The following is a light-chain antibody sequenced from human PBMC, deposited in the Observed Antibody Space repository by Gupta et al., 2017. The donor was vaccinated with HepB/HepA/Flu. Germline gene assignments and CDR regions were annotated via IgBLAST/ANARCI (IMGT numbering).Light chain of an antibody. CDR1: SSHFGNYNF. J-gene: IGLJ3*02. CDR3: SSYTTSSTRV. V-gene: IGLV2-14*02. CDR2: EVT. Sequence: QSALTQPASVSGSPGQSITISCTGTSSHFGNYNFVSWFQQHPGKAPKLMIYEVTKRPSGVSNRFSGSKSGNTASLTISGLQTEDEADYYCSSYTTSSTRVFGGETKLTVL.